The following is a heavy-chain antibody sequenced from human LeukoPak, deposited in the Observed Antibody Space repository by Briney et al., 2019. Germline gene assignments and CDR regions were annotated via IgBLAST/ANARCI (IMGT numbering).Heavy chain of an antibody. CDR2: IKEDGSEQ. D-gene: IGHD6-19*01. Sequence: GGSLRLSCVASGFTFNSYWMTWVRQAPGKGLEWVANIKEDGSEQYYVDSLKGRFTISRDNAKNSLYLLMNSLRVEDTAIYYCAKDEDYRAGSGGSIGYWGQGTLVSVSS. CDR3: AKDEDYRAGSGGSIGY. V-gene: IGHV3-7*05. J-gene: IGHJ4*02. CDR1: GFTFNSYW.